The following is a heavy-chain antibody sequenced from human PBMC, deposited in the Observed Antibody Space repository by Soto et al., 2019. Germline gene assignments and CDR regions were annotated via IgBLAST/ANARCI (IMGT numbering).Heavy chain of an antibody. J-gene: IGHJ3*02. V-gene: IGHV3-74*01. CDR3: ARAGTTYYKSSNYHAAFEI. Sequence: GGSLRLSCAASGFTFSNFWMHWVRQAPGKRLVWVSRIKGDGTGTSYADSVKGRFTISRDNGKNTLYLQMNSLRAEDTAMYYCARAGTTYYKSSNYHAAFEIWGQGTIVTVAS. CDR2: IKGDGTGT. CDR1: GFTFSNFW. D-gene: IGHD3-10*01.